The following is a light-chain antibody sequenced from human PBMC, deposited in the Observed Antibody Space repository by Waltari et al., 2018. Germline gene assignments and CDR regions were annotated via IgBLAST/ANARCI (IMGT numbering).Light chain of an antibody. CDR1: QSVSTF. Sequence: EIVLTQSPATLSLSPGERATPSCRASQSVSTFFAWYQQKPGQAPRLLIYDASNRATGIPARFSGSGSGTDFTLTISSLDPEDFAVYFCQQRSNWPLTFGGGTKVEIK. J-gene: IGKJ4*01. V-gene: IGKV3-11*01. CDR2: DAS. CDR3: QQRSNWPLT.